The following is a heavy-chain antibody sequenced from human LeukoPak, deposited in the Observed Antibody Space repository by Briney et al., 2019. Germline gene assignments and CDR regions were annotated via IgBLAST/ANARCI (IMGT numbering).Heavy chain of an antibody. CDR2: IYYSGST. CDR1: GGSISSSSYY. Sequence: SSETLSLTCTVSGGSISSSSYYWGWIRQPPGKGLEWIGSIYYSGSTYYNPSLKSRVTISVDTSKNQFSLKLSSVTAADTAVYYCARDRGRRYSMVRGVQGSFDYWGQGTLVTVSS. J-gene: IGHJ4*02. CDR3: ARDRGRRYSMVRGVQGSFDY. D-gene: IGHD3-10*01. V-gene: IGHV4-39*07.